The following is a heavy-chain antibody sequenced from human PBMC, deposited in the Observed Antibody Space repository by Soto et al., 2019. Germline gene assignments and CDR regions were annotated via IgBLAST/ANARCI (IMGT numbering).Heavy chain of an antibody. V-gene: IGHV1-69*13. J-gene: IGHJ6*02. CDR2: IIPIFGTA. D-gene: IGHD6-13*01. Sequence: SVKVSCKASGGTFSSYAISWVRQAPGQGLEWVGGIIPIFGTANYAQKFQGRVTITADESTSTAYMELSSLRSEDTAVYYCASPPRWGQAAAKEATDYYYGMDVWGQGTTVTVSS. CDR3: ASPPRWGQAAAKEATDYYYGMDV. CDR1: GGTFSSYA.